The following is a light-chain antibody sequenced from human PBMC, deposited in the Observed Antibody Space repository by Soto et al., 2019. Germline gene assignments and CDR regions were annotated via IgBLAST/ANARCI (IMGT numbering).Light chain of an antibody. Sequence: SYELTQPPSVSVAPGKTARITCGGNNTGSKSVHWYQQKPGQAPVLVIYYDSDRPSGIPERFSGSNSGNTATLTISRVEAGDEADYYCQVWDSSSDHHVVFGGGTKVTVL. CDR3: QVWDSSSDHHVV. CDR1: NTGSKS. V-gene: IGLV3-21*04. J-gene: IGLJ2*01. CDR2: YDS.